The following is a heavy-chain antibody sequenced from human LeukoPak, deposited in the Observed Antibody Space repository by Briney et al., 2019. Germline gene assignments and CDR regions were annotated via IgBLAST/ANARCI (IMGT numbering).Heavy chain of an antibody. CDR3: AKDLSTGYYIAY. Sequence: PGGSLRLSCAASGFTFSSYAMHWVRQAPGKGLEWVAVISYDGSNKYYADSVKGRFTISRDNSKNTLYLQMNSLRGEDTAVYYCAKDLSTGYYIAYWGQGTLVTVSS. V-gene: IGHV3-30-3*01. D-gene: IGHD3-9*01. CDR2: ISYDGSNK. CDR1: GFTFSSYA. J-gene: IGHJ4*02.